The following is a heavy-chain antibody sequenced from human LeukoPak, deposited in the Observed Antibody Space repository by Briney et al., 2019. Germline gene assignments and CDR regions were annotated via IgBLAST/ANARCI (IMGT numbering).Heavy chain of an antibody. CDR1: GGSISSSSFY. CDR2: MYYSGST. CDR3: ARGGHRRYYYTSGSAFDP. Sequence: NPSETLSLTCTVSGGSISSSSFYWGWIRQPLGKGLEWIGSMYYSGSTYYNPSLKSRVTISVDTSKNQFSLKLSSATAADTAVYYCARGGHRRYYYTSGSAFDPWGQGTLVTVSS. V-gene: IGHV4-39*07. J-gene: IGHJ5*02. D-gene: IGHD3-10*01.